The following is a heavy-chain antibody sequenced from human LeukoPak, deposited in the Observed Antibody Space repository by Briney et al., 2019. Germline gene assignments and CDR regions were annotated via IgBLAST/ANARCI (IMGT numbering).Heavy chain of an antibody. CDR2: ISGSDGST. CDR1: GFTFSSYA. V-gene: IGHV3-23*01. Sequence: VGSLRLSCAASGFTFSSYAMSWVRQAPGKGLEWVSAISGSDGSTYYADSVKGRLTISRDNSKNTLYLQMNSLRAEDTAVYYCAKEVSPTVTTHYYYYMDVWGKGTAVTVSS. D-gene: IGHD4-11*01. J-gene: IGHJ6*03. CDR3: AKEVSPTVTTHYYYYMDV.